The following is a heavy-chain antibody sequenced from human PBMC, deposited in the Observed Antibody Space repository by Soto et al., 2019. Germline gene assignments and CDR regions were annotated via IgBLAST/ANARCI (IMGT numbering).Heavy chain of an antibody. Sequence: KPGGSLRLSCAASGFTFSDYYMSWIRQAPGKGLEWVSYISSSSSYTNYADSVKGRFTISRDNAKNSLYLQMNSLRAEDTAVYYCARSLNIVGDFDYWGQGTLVTVSS. CDR3: ARSLNIVGDFDY. J-gene: IGHJ4*02. CDR1: GFTFSDYY. V-gene: IGHV3-11*06. D-gene: IGHD5-12*01. CDR2: ISSSSSYT.